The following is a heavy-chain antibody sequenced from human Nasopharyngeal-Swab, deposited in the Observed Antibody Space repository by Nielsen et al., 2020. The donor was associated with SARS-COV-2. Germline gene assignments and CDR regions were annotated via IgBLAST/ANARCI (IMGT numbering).Heavy chain of an antibody. D-gene: IGHD6-13*01. CDR3: ARVRAAAGPGQYGMDA. J-gene: IGHJ6*02. Sequence: SETLSLTCAVYGGSFSGYYWSWIRKPPGKGLEWIGEINHSGSTNYNPSLKSRVTISVDTSKNQFSLKLSSVTAADTAVYYCARVRAAAGPGQYGMDAGGQGTTVTVSS. V-gene: IGHV4-34*01. CDR1: GGSFSGYY. CDR2: INHSGST.